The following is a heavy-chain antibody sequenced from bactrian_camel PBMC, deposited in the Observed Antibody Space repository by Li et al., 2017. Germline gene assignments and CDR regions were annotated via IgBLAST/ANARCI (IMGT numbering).Heavy chain of an antibody. CDR3: VARRHGECYFWANNWSRASWYDH. V-gene: IGHV3S55*01. CDR1: GYGVGSGC. CDR2: TGPTNT. J-gene: IGHJ4*01. Sequence: HVQLVESGGGSVQAGGSLRLSCVATGYGVGSGCMGHFRQIPGKEREVVAATGPTNTWYASFVKGRFTLSKDKDKNTQSLQMNSLTPEDTGMYYCVARRHGECYFWANNWSRASWYDHWGQGTQVTVS. D-gene: IGHD8*01.